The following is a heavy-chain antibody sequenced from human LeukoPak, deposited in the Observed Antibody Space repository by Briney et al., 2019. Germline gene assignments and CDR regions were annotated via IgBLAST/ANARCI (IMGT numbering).Heavy chain of an antibody. Sequence: SQTLSLTCTVAGGSISSGSYSWNWIRQPAGKELEWIGRIYTSGSTNYNPSLKSRVTISIDTSKNQFSLKLSSVTAEDTATYYCARLDNTTNAFDIWGQGTMVTVSS. D-gene: IGHD2-2*03. CDR1: GGSISSGSYS. J-gene: IGHJ3*02. CDR3: ARLDNTTNAFDI. V-gene: IGHV4-61*02. CDR2: IYTSGST.